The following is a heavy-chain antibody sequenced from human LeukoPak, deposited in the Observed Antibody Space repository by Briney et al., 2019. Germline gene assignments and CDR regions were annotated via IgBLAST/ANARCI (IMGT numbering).Heavy chain of an antibody. CDR2: IYYTGNT. J-gene: IGHJ4*02. Sequence: PSETLSLTCTVSGGSVSSGSYYWSWIRQPPGKGLEWIGYIYYTGNTNYNPSLKSRVTISVDSSKNQFSLSLSSVTAADTAVYYCARIAPLDGYRFDYWGQGTLVTVSS. V-gene: IGHV4-61*01. CDR3: ARIAPLDGYRFDY. D-gene: IGHD5-24*01. CDR1: GGSVSSGSYY.